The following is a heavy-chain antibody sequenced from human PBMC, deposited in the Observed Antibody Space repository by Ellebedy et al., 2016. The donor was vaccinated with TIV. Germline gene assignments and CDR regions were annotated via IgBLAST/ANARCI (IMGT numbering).Heavy chain of an antibody. CDR3: ARDNLITMVRGVPYYYYYGMDV. CDR2: ISYDGSNK. V-gene: IGHV3-30*11. D-gene: IGHD3-10*01. CDR1: GFTFSSYA. J-gene: IGHJ6*02. Sequence: GESLKISCAASGFTFSSYAMHWVRQAPGKGLEWVAVISYDGSNKYYADSVKGRFTISRDNSKNTLYLQMNSLRAEDTAVYYCARDNLITMVRGVPYYYYYGMDVWGQGTTVTVSS.